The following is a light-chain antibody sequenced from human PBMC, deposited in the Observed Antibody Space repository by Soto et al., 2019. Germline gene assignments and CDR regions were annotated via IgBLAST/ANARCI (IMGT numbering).Light chain of an antibody. J-gene: IGKJ4*01. CDR1: QGISSS. CDR3: QKYNSAPHT. Sequence: DIQMTQSPSSLSASVGDRVTITCRASQGISSSLAWYQQKSGKVPKLLIYAASTLQSGVPSRFSGSGSGTDFTLTISSLQPEDVATYYCQKYNSAPHTFGGGTKVEIK. V-gene: IGKV1-27*01. CDR2: AAS.